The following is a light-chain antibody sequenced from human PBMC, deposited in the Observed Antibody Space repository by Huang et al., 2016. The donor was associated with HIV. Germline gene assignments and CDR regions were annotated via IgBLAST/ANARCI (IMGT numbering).Light chain of an antibody. CDR3: QQSDSFPHT. CDR2: GAS. CDR1: QRISNW. V-gene: IGKV1D-12*01. J-gene: IGKJ2*01. Sequence: DIQMTQSPSSMSASLGDTVTLTCRASQRISNWVAWYQQKPAKAPKLLLYGASTLQSGVPSRFSGSGSGADFTLSISSLQPEDFATYYCQQSDSFPHTFGQGTKLEIK.